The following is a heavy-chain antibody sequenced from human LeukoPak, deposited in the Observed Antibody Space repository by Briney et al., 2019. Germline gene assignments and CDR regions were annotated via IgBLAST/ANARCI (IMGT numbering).Heavy chain of an antibody. V-gene: IGHV3-30*01. Sequence: GGSLRLSCAASGFTFSSYAMHWVRQAPGKGLGWVAVISYDGSNKYYADSVKGRFTISRDNSKNTLYLQMNSLRAEDTAVYYCARGRAMIASNYFDYWGQGTLVTVSS. CDR3: ARGRAMIASNYFDY. CDR2: ISYDGSNK. D-gene: IGHD3-22*01. CDR1: GFTFSSYA. J-gene: IGHJ4*02.